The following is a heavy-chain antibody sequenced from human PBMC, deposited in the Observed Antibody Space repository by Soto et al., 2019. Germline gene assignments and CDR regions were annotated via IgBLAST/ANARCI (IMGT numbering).Heavy chain of an antibody. D-gene: IGHD3-22*01. J-gene: IGHJ4*02. CDR1: GGSISSSSYY. CDR2: IYFGGST. V-gene: IGHV4-39*01. CDR3: ARHSRGITMIVVAPDYNDY. Sequence: SETLSLTCTVSGGSISSSSYYWGWIRQPPGKGLEWIGSIYFGGSTYYNPSLKSRVTISVDTSKNQFSLKLSSVTAADTAVYYCARHSRGITMIVVAPDYNDYWGQGTLVTVSS.